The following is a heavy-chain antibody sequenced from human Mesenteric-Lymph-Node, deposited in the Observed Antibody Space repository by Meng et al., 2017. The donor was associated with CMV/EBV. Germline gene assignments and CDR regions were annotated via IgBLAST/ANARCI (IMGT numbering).Heavy chain of an antibody. Sequence: YTFTGYYMHWVRQAPGQGLEWMGRINPNSGGTNYAQKFQGRVTMTRDTSISTAYMELSRLTSDDTAVYYCARDKSLMVRGVDNWVDPWGQGTLVTVSS. V-gene: IGHV1-2*06. CDR1: YTFTGYY. J-gene: IGHJ5*02. CDR2: INPNSGGT. CDR3: ARDKSLMVRGVDNWVDP. D-gene: IGHD3-10*01.